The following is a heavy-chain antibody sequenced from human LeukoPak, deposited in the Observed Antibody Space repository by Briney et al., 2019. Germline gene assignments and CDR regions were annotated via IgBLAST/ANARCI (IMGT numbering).Heavy chain of an antibody. CDR2: IKEDGSVT. V-gene: IGHV3-7*04. CDR1: GFTLSSFW. CDR3: ARGRPTPGTDY. Sequence: GGSLTLSCVGSGFTLSSFWMNWVHQFPGKGLEWLANIKEDGSVTTHVESVKGRFTISRDNAENVLYLQMNSLRVEDTGIYYCARGRPTPGTDYWGQGILVTVSS. J-gene: IGHJ4*02. D-gene: IGHD6-13*01.